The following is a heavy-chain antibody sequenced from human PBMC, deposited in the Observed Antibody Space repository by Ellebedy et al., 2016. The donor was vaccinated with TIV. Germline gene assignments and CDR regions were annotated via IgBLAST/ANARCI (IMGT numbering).Heavy chain of an antibody. J-gene: IGHJ6*03. CDR1: GYTFTSYD. CDR2: MNPNSGNT. D-gene: IGHD3-22*01. Sequence: ASVKVSXXASGYTFTSYDINWVRQATGQGLEWMGWMNPNSGNTGYAQKFQGRVTMTRNTSISTAYMELSSLRSEATAVYYCARRYYYDSSGLLLYYYYYMDVWGKGTTVTVSS. V-gene: IGHV1-8*01. CDR3: ARRYYYDSSGLLLYYYYYMDV.